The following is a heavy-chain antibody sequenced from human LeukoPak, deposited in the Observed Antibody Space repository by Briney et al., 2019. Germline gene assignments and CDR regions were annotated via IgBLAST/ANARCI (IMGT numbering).Heavy chain of an antibody. CDR1: GFTLSSYA. CDR2: ISGSGGST. D-gene: IGHD4-17*01. Sequence: GGSLRLSCAASGFTLSSYAMSWVRQAPGKGLEWVSAISGSGGSTYYADSVKGRFTISRDNSKNTLYLQMNSLRAEDTAVYYCAKYKTSTVTTGFDYWGQGTLVTVSS. V-gene: IGHV3-23*01. J-gene: IGHJ4*02. CDR3: AKYKTSTVTTGFDY.